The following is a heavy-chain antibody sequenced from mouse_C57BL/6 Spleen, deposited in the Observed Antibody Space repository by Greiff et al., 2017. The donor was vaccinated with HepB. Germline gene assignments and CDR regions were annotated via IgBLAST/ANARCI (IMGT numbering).Heavy chain of an antibody. J-gene: IGHJ2*01. V-gene: IGHV1-61*01. CDR1: GYTFTSYW. CDR3: ARGDGYPLDY. Sequence: VKLQQSGAELVRPGSSVKLSCKASGYTFTSYWMDWVKQRPGQGLEWIGNIYPSDSETHYNQKFKDKATLTVDKSSSTAYMQLSSLTSEDSAVYYCARGDGYPLDYWGQGTTLTVSS. CDR2: IYPSDSET. D-gene: IGHD2-3*01.